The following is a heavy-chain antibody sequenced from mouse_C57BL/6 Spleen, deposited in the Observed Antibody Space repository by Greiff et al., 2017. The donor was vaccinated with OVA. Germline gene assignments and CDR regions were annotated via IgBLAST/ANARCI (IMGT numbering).Heavy chain of an antibody. V-gene: IGHV1-66*01. CDR1: GYSFTSYY. CDR2: IYPGSGNT. J-gene: IGHJ2*01. Sequence: VKLMESGPELVKPGASVKISCKASGYSFTSYYIHWVKQRPGQGLEGIGWIYPGSGNTKYNEKFKGKATLTADTSSSTAYMQLSSLTSEDSAVYYCAGGDYFDYWGQGTTLTVSS. CDR3: AGGDYFDY.